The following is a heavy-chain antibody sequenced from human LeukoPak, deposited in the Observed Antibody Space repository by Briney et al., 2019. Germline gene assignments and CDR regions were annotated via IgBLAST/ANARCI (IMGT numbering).Heavy chain of an antibody. V-gene: IGHV3-73*01. CDR3: AISVVTPTNFDY. CDR2: IRSKANSYAT. D-gene: IGHD4-23*01. Sequence: GGSLRLSCAASGFTFSGSAMHWVRQAPGKGLEWVGRIRSKANSYATAYAASVKGRFTISRDDSKNTAYLQMNSLKTEDTAVYYCAISVVTPTNFDYWGQGTLVTVSS. CDR1: GFTFSGSA. J-gene: IGHJ4*02.